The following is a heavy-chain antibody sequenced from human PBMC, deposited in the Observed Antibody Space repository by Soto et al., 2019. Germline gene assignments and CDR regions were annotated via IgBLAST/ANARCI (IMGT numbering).Heavy chain of an antibody. Sequence: ASVKVSCKXSGYTFTSYAMHWVRQAPGQRLEWMGWINAGNGNTKYSQKFQGRVTITRDTSASTAYMELSSLRSEDTAVYYCARGPSGYSSSWTYAFDIWGQGTMVTVSS. CDR3: ARGPSGYSSSWTYAFDI. CDR1: GYTFTSYA. CDR2: INAGNGNT. J-gene: IGHJ3*02. V-gene: IGHV1-3*01. D-gene: IGHD6-13*01.